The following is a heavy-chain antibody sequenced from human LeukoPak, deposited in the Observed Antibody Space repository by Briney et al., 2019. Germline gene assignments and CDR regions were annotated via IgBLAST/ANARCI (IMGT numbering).Heavy chain of an antibody. CDR3: ARDSPSGGDLADP. Sequence: SQTLSLTCTVSGGSISGGGYYWSWIRQHPGKGLEWIGYIFYSGSTYYNPSLKSRVSISVDTSKNQFSLKLSSVTAADTAVYYCARDSPSGGDLADPWGQGTLVTVSS. J-gene: IGHJ5*02. D-gene: IGHD2-21*01. CDR2: IFYSGST. V-gene: IGHV4-31*03. CDR1: GGSISGGGYY.